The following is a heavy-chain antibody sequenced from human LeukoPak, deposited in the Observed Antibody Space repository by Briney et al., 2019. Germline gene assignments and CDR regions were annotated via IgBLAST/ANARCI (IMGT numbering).Heavy chain of an antibody. CDR1: GFTFSSYA. D-gene: IGHD1-26*01. Sequence: HTGGSLRLSCAASGFTFSSYAMSWVRQAPGKGLEWVSAISGSGGSTYYADSVKGRFTISRDNSKNTLYLQMNSLKTEDTAVYYCTTDLWELPAFDYWGQGTLVTVSS. J-gene: IGHJ4*02. CDR3: TTDLWELPAFDY. CDR2: ISGSGGST. V-gene: IGHV3-23*01.